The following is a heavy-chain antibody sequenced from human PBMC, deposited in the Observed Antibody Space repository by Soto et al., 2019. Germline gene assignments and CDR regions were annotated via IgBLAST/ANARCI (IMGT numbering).Heavy chain of an antibody. D-gene: IGHD6-19*01. J-gene: IGHJ4*02. CDR3: ARESVAGYYFDS. CDR1: GGTFSSYT. CDR2: IIPILGIA. Sequence: QVQLVQSGAEVKKPGSSVKVYCKASGGTFSSYTISWVRQAPGQGLEWMGRIIPILGIANYAQKFQGRVTITADNATSAAYMELSSLRSEDTAVYYCARESVAGYYFDSWGQGTLVTVSS. V-gene: IGHV1-69*08.